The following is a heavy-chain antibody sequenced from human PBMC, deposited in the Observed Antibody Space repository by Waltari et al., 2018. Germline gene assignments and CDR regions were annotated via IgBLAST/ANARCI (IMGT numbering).Heavy chain of an antibody. D-gene: IGHD3-3*01. CDR3: ARGRFLEWFHYYYYMDV. Sequence: QVQLQQWGAGLLKPSETLSLTCAVYGGSFSGYYWSWIRQPPGKGLEWIGEINHSGSTNISPSLKSRVTIAVDTSKNQFSLKLSSVTAADTAVYYCARGRFLEWFHYYYYMDVWGKGTTVTVSS. CDR2: INHSGST. J-gene: IGHJ6*03. V-gene: IGHV4-34*01. CDR1: GGSFSGYY.